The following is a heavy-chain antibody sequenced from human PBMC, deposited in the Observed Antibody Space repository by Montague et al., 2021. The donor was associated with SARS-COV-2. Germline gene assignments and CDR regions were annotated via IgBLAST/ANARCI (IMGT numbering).Heavy chain of an antibody. CDR3: ARGRTVTTFYYYYYGMDV. CDR1: GGSFSGYY. Sequence: SETLSLTCAVYGGSFSGYYWSWTRQPPGKGLEWIGEINHSGSTNYNPSPKSRATISVDTSKNQFSLKLSSVTAADTAVYYCARGRTVTTFYYYYYGMDVWGQGTTVTVSS. CDR2: INHSGST. J-gene: IGHJ6*02. D-gene: IGHD4-17*01. V-gene: IGHV4-34*01.